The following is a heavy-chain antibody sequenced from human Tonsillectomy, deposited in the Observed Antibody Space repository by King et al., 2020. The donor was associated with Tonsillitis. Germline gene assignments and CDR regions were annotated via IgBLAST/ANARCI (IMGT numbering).Heavy chain of an antibody. CDR2: IYYSGST. CDR1: GGSISSGGYS. D-gene: IGHD3-22*01. V-gene: IGHV4-30-4*07. CDR3: ARSLDSSGTDAFDI. J-gene: IGHJ3*02. Sequence: QLQESGPGLVKTSQTLSLTCAVSGGSISSGGYSWSWIRQPPGKGLQWIGYIYYSGSTFYNPSLKSRVTISVDTSKNQFSLKLSSVTAADTAVYYCARSLDSSGTDAFDIWGQGTMVIVSS.